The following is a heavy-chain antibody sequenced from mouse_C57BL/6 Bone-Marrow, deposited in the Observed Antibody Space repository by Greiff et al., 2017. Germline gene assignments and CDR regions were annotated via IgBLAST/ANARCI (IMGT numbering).Heavy chain of an antibody. V-gene: IGHV14-4*01. Sequence: EVQLQQSGAELVMPGASVKLSCTASGYNIKDDYMHWVQQRPGQGLEWIGEIDPENGDTEYDQKFQGKATITADTSSNTAYLQLSSLTSEDTAVYYCTPLAWCAYWGQGTLVTVSS. CDR1: GYNIKDDY. CDR2: IDPENGDT. CDR3: TPLAWCAY. J-gene: IGHJ3*01.